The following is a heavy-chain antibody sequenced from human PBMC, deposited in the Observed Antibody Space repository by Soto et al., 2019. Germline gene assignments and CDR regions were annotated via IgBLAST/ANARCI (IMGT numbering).Heavy chain of an antibody. J-gene: IGHJ5*02. Sequence: SETLSLTCTVSGGSISNYFWNWIRQPPGKGLEWIGDIYYPGMSNYSYALNSQVNLLLDTPKTQLSLDVSAVNYADTGVYYSRRCGSTTSEFDPWGQGTLVTVSS. D-gene: IGHD2-2*01. CDR1: GGSISNYF. CDR3: RRCGSTTSEFDP. V-gene: IGHV4-59*01. CDR2: IYYPGMS.